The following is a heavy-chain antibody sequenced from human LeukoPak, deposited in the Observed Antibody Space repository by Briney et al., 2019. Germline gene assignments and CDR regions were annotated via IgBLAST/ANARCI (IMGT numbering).Heavy chain of an antibody. D-gene: IGHD6-13*01. J-gene: IGHJ1*01. V-gene: IGHV4-34*01. Sequence: SETLSLTCAVYGGSFSGYYWSWIRQPPGKGLEWTGEINHSGSTNYNPSLKSRVTISVDTSKNQFSLKLSSVTAADTAVYYCARAFIAAAVPNGFQHWGQGTLVTVSS. CDR2: INHSGST. CDR1: GGSFSGYY. CDR3: ARAFIAAAVPNGFQH.